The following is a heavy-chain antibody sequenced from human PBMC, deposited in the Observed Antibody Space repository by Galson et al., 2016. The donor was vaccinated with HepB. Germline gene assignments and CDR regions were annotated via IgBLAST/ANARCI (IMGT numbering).Heavy chain of an antibody. CDR3: ARGRYGCSGGNCLKHYYYCNGLDV. D-gene: IGHD2-15*01. J-gene: IGHJ6*02. V-gene: IGHV4-61*01. CDR2: MYSSGST. CDR1: GDSVSSGTYF. Sequence: SETLSLTCSVSGDSVSSGTYFWSWIRQPPGKGLEWIGYMYSSGSTKYNPSLKSRVTISVDTSKMQFSLKLNSVTAADTALYFCARGRYGCSGGNCLKHYYYCNGLDVWGQGTTVTVSS.